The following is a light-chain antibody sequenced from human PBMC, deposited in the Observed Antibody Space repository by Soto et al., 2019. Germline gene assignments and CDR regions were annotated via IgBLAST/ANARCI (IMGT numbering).Light chain of an antibody. V-gene: IGLV2-14*01. CDR3: NSYTSSSTLYV. CDR2: EVS. CDR1: SSDIGTYNY. Sequence: QSARTQPASVSGSPGQSITISCTGTSSDIGTYNYVSWYQQHPGKAPKLMLYEVSNRPSGVSNRFFGSKSGNTASLTISGLQAEDEADYFCNSYTSSSTLYVFGTGTKLTVL. J-gene: IGLJ1*01.